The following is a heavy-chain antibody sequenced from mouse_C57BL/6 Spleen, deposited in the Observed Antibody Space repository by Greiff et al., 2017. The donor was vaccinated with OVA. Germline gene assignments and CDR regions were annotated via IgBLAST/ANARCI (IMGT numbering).Heavy chain of an antibody. CDR2: INPGSGGT. J-gene: IGHJ4*01. Sequence: VQLQQSGAELVRPGTSVKVSCKASGYAFTNYLIEWVKQRPGQGLEWIGVINPGSGGTNYNEKFKGKATLTADKSSSTAYMQLSSLTSEDSAVYFCARVYDGYHLDYWGQGTSVTVSS. CDR1: GYAFTNYL. D-gene: IGHD2-3*01. V-gene: IGHV1-54*01. CDR3: ARVYDGYHLDY.